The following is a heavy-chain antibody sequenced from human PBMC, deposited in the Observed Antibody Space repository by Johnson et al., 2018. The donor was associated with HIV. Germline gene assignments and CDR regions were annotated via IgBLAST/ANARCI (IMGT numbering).Heavy chain of an antibody. CDR3: ARDDPRSAFDI. V-gene: IGHV3-30*03. J-gene: IGHJ3*02. Sequence: QVQLVESGGGLIQPGGSLRLSFAASGFTVSSNYMSWVRQAPGKGLEWVAVISYDGSNKYYADSVKGRFTISSDNSKNTLYLQMNSLRAEDTAVYYCARDDPRSAFDIWGQGTMVTVSS. CDR2: ISYDGSNK. CDR1: GFTVSSNY.